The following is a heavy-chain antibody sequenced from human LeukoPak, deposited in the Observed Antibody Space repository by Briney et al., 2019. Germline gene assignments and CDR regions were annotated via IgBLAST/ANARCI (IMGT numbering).Heavy chain of an antibody. Sequence: ESSQTLSLTCTVSGGSISSNNYFWSWVRQPPGKGLEFIGYMKHSGSAYYNPSLKSRVTISVDRSKNQFSLKLSSVTAADTAVYYCARGLGFYDSSGYFEYYFDYWGQGTLVTVSS. CDR2: MKHSGSA. D-gene: IGHD3-22*01. CDR3: ARGLGFYDSSGYFEYYFDY. CDR1: GGSISSNNYF. V-gene: IGHV4-30-2*01. J-gene: IGHJ4*02.